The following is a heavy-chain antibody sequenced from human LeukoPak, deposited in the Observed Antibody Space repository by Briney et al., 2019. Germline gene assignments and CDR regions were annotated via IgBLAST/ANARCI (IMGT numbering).Heavy chain of an antibody. CDR3: ARDRYYDILTGYYLY. D-gene: IGHD3-9*01. J-gene: IGHJ4*02. CDR2: INPNSGGT. V-gene: IGHV1-2*02. Sequence: GASVKVSCKASGYTFTGYYMHWVRQAPGQGLEWMGWINPNSGGTNYAQKFQGRVTMTRDTSISTAYMELSRLRSDDTAVYYCARDRYYDILTGYYLYWGQGTLVTVSS. CDR1: GYTFTGYY.